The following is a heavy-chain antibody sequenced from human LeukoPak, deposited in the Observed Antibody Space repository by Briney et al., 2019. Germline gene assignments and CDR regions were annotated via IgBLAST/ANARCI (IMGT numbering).Heavy chain of an antibody. D-gene: IGHD3-3*01. CDR2: ISGSGGST. Sequence: GGSLRLSCAASGFTVSSNYMSWVRQAPGKGLEWVSAISGSGGSTYYADSVKGRFTISRDNSKNTLYLQMNSLRAEDTAVYYCAKDITDFWRMYYFDYWGQGTLVTVSS. CDR3: AKDITDFWRMYYFDY. V-gene: IGHV3-23*01. CDR1: GFTVSSNY. J-gene: IGHJ4*02.